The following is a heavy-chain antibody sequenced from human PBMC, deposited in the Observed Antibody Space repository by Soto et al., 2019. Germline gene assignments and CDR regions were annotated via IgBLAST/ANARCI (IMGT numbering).Heavy chain of an antibody. CDR3: ATVGPGGSYGLYYYYGMDV. CDR2: FDPEDGET. D-gene: IGHD5-18*01. Sequence: ASVKVSCKVSGYTLTELSMHWVRQAPGKGLEWMGGFDPEDGETIYAQKFQGRVTMTEDTSTDTAYMELSSLRSEDTAVYYCATVGPGGSYGLYYYYGMDVWGQGTTVTVSS. CDR1: GYTLTELS. V-gene: IGHV1-24*01. J-gene: IGHJ6*02.